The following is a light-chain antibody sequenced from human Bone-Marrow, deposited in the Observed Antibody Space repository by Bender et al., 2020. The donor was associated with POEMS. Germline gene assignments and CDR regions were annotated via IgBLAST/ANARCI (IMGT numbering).Light chain of an antibody. CDR1: VLPKQY. CDR2: QHT. J-gene: IGLJ2*01. CDR3: QAWDITTGF. Sequence: SYELTQPPSVSVSPGQTARITCSADVLPKQYAHWYQQMPGQAPVLVVYQHTERPSGIPERFSGSKSGKTATLTISGTQAVDEADYYCQAWDITTGFFGGGTKLTVL. V-gene: IGLV3-1*01.